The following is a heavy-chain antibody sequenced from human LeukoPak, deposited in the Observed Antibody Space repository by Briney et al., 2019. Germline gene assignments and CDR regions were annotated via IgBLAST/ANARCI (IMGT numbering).Heavy chain of an antibody. CDR2: INPSGGST. J-gene: IGHJ6*02. D-gene: IGHD5/OR15-5a*01. Sequence: ASVKVSCKASGYTFTSYYMHWVRQAPGQGLEWMGIINPSGGSTSYAQKFQGRVTMTRDTSTSAVYMELSSLRSEDTAVYYCASLVWSRTSGGNYYYYYGMDVWGQGTTVTVSS. V-gene: IGHV1-46*01. CDR1: GYTFTSYY. CDR3: ASLVWSRTSGGNYYYYYGMDV.